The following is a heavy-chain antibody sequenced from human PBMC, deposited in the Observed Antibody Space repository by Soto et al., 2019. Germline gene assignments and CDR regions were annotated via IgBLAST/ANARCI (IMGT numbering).Heavy chain of an antibody. Sequence: QVQLVESGGGVVQPGRSLRLSCAASGFSFSSFGMHWVRQAPGKGLEWVAVTSYDGRNKYYADSVKGRITISRDNSKNTLYLQMNSLRXEXXXXXXXXXXXXXXXXXXXXGQGTLVTVSS. CDR2: TSYDGRNK. CDR3: XXXXXXXXXXXX. V-gene: IGHV3-30*03. J-gene: IGHJ4*02. CDR1: GFSFSSFG.